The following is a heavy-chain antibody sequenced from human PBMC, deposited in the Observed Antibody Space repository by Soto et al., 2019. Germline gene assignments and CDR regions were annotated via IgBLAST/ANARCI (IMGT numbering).Heavy chain of an antibody. J-gene: IGHJ5*02. CDR2: IRSKAYGGTT. D-gene: IGHD3-3*01. CDR3: TRVVRGDDFWSGYWFDP. V-gene: IGHV3-49*03. Sequence: SLRLSCTASGFTFGDYAMSWFRQAPGKGLEWVGFIRSKAYGGTTEYAASVKGRFTISRDDSKSIAYLQMNSLKTEDTAVYYCTRVVRGDDFWSGYWFDPWGQGALVTVSS. CDR1: GFTFGDYA.